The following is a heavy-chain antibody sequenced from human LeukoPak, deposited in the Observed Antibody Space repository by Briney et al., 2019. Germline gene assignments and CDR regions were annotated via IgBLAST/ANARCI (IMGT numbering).Heavy chain of an antibody. CDR1: GGSFSGYY. V-gene: IGHV4-34*01. CDR2: INRSGST. Sequence: SETLSLTCAVYGGSFSGYYWSWIRQPPGKGLEWIGEINRSGSTNYNPSLKSRVTISVDTSKNQFPLKLSSVTAADTAVYYCARALRGYCSGGSCSYYYGMDVWGQGTTVTVSS. J-gene: IGHJ6*02. D-gene: IGHD2-15*01. CDR3: ARALRGYCSGGSCSYYYGMDV.